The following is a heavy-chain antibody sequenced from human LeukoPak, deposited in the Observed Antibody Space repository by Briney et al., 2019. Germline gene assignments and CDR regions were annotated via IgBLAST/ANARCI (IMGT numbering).Heavy chain of an antibody. J-gene: IGHJ3*02. CDR3: AREIVGYDAFDI. CDR1: EFTLGSYW. Sequence: PGGSLRLSCTGSEFTLGSYWVSWVRQTPAKGLEWMANIRQDGNIKYYVDSVRGRFSISRDNAKNSLYLQMNNLRVDDTALYYCAREIVGYDAFDIWGQGTMVTVSS. D-gene: IGHD1-1*01. V-gene: IGHV3-7*01. CDR2: IRQDGNIK.